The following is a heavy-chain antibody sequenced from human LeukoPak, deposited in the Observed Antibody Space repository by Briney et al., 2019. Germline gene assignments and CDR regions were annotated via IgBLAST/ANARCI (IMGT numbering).Heavy chain of an antibody. Sequence: ASVKVSCKASGGTFSSYAISRVRQAPGQGLEWMGGIIPIFGTANYAQKFQGRVTITADKSTSTAYMELSSLRSEDTAVYYCANLQGDSSSYHLDEAWGQGTLVTVSS. D-gene: IGHD6-13*01. V-gene: IGHV1-69*06. CDR3: ANLQGDSSSYHLDEA. CDR1: GGTFSSYA. J-gene: IGHJ5*02. CDR2: IIPIFGTA.